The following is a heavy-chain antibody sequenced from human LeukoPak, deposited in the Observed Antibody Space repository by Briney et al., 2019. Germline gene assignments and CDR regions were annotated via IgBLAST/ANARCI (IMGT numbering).Heavy chain of an antibody. CDR2: IKEDGTEK. J-gene: IGHJ3*02. V-gene: IGHV3-7*04. CDR1: GFTFSSSW. Sequence: GGSLRLSCVASGFTFSSSWMSWVRQAPGKVLEWVAIIKEDGTEKYYVDSVKGRFTISRDNAKNSLYLQMNSLRAEDTAVYYCASEPTGYSSGWYSTDDAFDIWGQGTMVTVSS. D-gene: IGHD6-19*01. CDR3: ASEPTGYSSGWYSTDDAFDI.